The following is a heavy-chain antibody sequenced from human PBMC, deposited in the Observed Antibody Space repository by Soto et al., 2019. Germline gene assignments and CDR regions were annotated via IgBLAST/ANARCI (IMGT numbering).Heavy chain of an antibody. Sequence: GGSLRLSCAASGFTFSNYWMNWVRQAPGKGLVWVSYINNDGSSTNYADSVKGRFTISRDNAKNTLYLQMNSLRGEDTAVYYCAIYCGSGSFFTSQGWNPRGQGTLVTVSS. CDR3: AIYCGSGSFFTSQGWNP. V-gene: IGHV3-74*01. D-gene: IGHD2-2*02. J-gene: IGHJ5*02. CDR2: INNDGSST. CDR1: GFTFSNYW.